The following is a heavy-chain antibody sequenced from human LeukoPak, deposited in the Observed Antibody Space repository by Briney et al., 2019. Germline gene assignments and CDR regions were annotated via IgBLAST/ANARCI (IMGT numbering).Heavy chain of an antibody. V-gene: IGHV3-23*01. CDR2: ISGSGGST. D-gene: IGHD1-26*01. Sequence: PGGSLRLSCAASGFTFSSYAMSWVRQAPARGPEWISAISGSGGSTYYADSVKGRFTVSRDNSKNTLYLQMNSLGAEDTAVYYCAKGDSVSYAVDHWGQGTLVTVSS. CDR3: AKGDSVSYAVDH. J-gene: IGHJ4*02. CDR1: GFTFSSYA.